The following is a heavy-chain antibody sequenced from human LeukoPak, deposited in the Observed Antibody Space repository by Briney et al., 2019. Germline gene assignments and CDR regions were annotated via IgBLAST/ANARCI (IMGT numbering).Heavy chain of an antibody. CDR2: ISYDGSNK. Sequence: QPGGSLRLSCAASGFTFSSYGMHWVRQAPGKGLEWVAVISYDGSNKYYADSVKGRFTISRDNSKNTLYLQMNSLRAEDTAVYYCAKALYSSSWAFDPWGQGTLVTVSS. CDR3: AKALYSSSWAFDP. V-gene: IGHV3-30*18. J-gene: IGHJ5*02. D-gene: IGHD6-13*01. CDR1: GFTFSSYG.